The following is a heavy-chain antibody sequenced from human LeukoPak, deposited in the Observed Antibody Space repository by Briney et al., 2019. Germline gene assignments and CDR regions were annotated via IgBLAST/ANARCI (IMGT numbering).Heavy chain of an antibody. CDR2: INPNSGDT. Sequence: ASVKVSCKASGYTFSGYYMHWVRQAPGQGLEWMGWINPNSGDTNYAQKFQGRVSMTRDTSINTAHMELSRLRSDDTSVYYCARTLPNYYYGMDVWGQGTTVTVSS. D-gene: IGHD1-26*01. V-gene: IGHV1-2*02. J-gene: IGHJ6*02. CDR1: GYTFSGYY. CDR3: ARTLPNYYYGMDV.